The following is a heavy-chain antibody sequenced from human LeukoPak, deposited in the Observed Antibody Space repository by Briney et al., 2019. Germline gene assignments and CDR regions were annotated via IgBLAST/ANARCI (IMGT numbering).Heavy chain of an antibody. D-gene: IGHD6-19*01. CDR3: ARDLKRGYSSGRYSWGTGSSNDY. Sequence: GSSVKVSCKASRATFSNYAISWVRQAPGQGLEWMGGIISIFGTTNYAQKFQGRVTISADESTSTAYMELRSLRSDDTAVYYCARDLKRGYSSGRYSWGTGSSNDYWGQGTLVTVSS. J-gene: IGHJ4*02. CDR1: RATFSNYA. CDR2: IISIFGTT. V-gene: IGHV1-69*01.